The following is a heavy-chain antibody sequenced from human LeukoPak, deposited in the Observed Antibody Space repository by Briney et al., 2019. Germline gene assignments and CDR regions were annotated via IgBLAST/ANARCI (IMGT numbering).Heavy chain of an antibody. CDR2: IKQDGSEK. CDR3: ARGGYYDSSGYYADF. V-gene: IGHV3-7*01. J-gene: IGHJ4*02. D-gene: IGHD3-22*01. CDR1: GFTFSTFW. Sequence: GGSLRLSCAASGFTFSTFWMSWVRQAPGKGLEWVANIKQDGSEKYYVDSVKGRFTISRDNAKNSLYLQMNSLRAEDTAVYYCARGGYYDSSGYYADFWGQGTLVTVSS.